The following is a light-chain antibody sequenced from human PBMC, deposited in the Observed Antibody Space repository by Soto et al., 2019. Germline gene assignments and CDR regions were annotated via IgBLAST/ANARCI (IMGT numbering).Light chain of an antibody. CDR2: AAS. Sequence: DIQMTQSPSSLSASVRDRVTITCRASQGISNYLAWYQQKPGKVPKLLIYAASTLQSGIPSRFSGSGARTDVTITISSLQPEDAATYYWQKYDSAPWTFGQGTKVEIK. CDR3: QKYDSAPWT. V-gene: IGKV1-27*01. CDR1: QGISNY. J-gene: IGKJ1*01.